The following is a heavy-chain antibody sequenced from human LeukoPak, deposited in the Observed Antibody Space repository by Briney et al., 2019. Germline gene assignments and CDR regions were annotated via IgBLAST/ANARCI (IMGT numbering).Heavy chain of an antibody. V-gene: IGHV3-21*01. CDR2: ISYTGTYI. D-gene: IGHD2-15*01. CDR3: ARDGYCSGGSCCMDV. Sequence: PGGSLRLSCAASAFSLNAYNMNWVRQAPGKGLEWVSSISYTGTYIYYADSVKGRFTISRDNAKNSLYLQMNSLRAEDTAVYYCARDGYCSGGSCCMDVWGQGTTVTVSS. J-gene: IGHJ6*02. CDR1: AFSLNAYN.